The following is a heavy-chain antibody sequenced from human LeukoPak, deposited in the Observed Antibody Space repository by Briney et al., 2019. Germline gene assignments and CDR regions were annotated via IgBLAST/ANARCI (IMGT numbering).Heavy chain of an antibody. CDR1: GFSFSGYA. V-gene: IGHV3-23*01. J-gene: IGHJ4*02. CDR3: AKRPRVVAEAYFDY. CDR2: ISDRGVPT. Sequence: SGGSLRLSCAASGFSFSGYAMSWVRQAPGKGLEWVAAISDRGVPTYYADSVKGRFTISRDNSKNTLYLQVNSLRAEDTAVYYCAKRPRVVAEAYFDYWGQGTLVTVSS. D-gene: IGHD5-12*01.